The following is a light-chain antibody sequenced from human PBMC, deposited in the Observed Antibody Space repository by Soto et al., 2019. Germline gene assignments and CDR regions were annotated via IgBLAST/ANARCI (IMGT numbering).Light chain of an antibody. CDR2: DAS. V-gene: IGKV1-33*01. CDR3: QQYEFLPVT. J-gene: IGKJ2*01. CDR1: QDITNC. Sequence: DIQMSLSPSSLSAYVGDRVTITCQASQDITNCLNWYHQKPGKAPKLLIYDASNLETGVPSRFSGSGSGRHFTFTITSLQPEDIGTYYCQQYEFLPVTFG.